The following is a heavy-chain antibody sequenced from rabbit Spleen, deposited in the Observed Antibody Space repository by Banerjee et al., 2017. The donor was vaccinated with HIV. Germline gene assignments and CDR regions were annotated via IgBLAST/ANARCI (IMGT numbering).Heavy chain of an antibody. D-gene: IGHD1-1*01. J-gene: IGHJ3*01. CDR2: IVGGSSGNS. Sequence: QSLEESGGDLVMPGSSLTLTCTASGFSFNFNYWICWVRQAPGKGLEWIGCIVGGSSGNSYYATWAKGRFTISKASSTTMTLQMASLTAADTATYFCARGAASDLWGQGTLVTVS. V-gene: IGHV1S40*01. CDR3: ARGAASDL. CDR1: GFSFNFNYW.